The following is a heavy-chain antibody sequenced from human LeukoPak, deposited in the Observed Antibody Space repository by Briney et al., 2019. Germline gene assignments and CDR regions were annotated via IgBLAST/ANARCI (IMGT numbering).Heavy chain of an antibody. CDR1: GFSFSSYA. J-gene: IGHJ1*01. V-gene: IGHV3-23*01. CDR3: AKEGYCSGGSCYGEYFQH. D-gene: IGHD2-15*01. CDR2: IIGSGGRT. Sequence: GGSLRLSCAASGFSFSSYAMSWVRHAPGEGRGWGLAIIGSGGRTYYADSVKGRFTISRDNSKNTLYLQMNSLRAEDTAVYYCAKEGYCSGGSCYGEYFQHWGQGTLVTVSS.